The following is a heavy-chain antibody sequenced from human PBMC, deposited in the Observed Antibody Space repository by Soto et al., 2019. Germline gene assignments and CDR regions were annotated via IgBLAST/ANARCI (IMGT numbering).Heavy chain of an antibody. CDR1: GYTFTGYY. CDR2: INPNSGGT. D-gene: IGHD1-26*01. V-gene: IGHV1-2*04. J-gene: IGHJ6*03. CDR3: ARDRGYSYMDA. Sequence: GASVNVSCKASGYTFTGYYMHWVRQAPGQGLEWMGWINPNSGGTNYAQKFQGWVTMTRDTSISTAYMELSRLRSDDTAVYYCARDRGYSYMDAWGKGTTVTVSS.